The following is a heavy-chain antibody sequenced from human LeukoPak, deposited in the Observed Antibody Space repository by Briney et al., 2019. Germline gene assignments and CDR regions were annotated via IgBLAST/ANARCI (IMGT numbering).Heavy chain of an antibody. V-gene: IGHV4-59*01. D-gene: IGHD5-18*01. CDR3: ARSGDAPFGWRGYSLTGAFDI. CDR2: IYYSGST. J-gene: IGHJ3*02. Sequence: SETLSLTCTVSGGSISSYYWSWIRQPPGKGLEWIGYIYYSGSTNYNPSLKSRVTISVDTSKNQFSLKLSSVTAADTAVYYCARSGDAPFGWRGYSLTGAFDIWGQGTMVTVSS. CDR1: GGSISSYY.